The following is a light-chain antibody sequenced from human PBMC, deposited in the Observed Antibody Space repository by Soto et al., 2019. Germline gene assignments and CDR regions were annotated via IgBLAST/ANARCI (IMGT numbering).Light chain of an antibody. CDR3: HQYNSWPRGT. V-gene: IGKV3-15*01. CDR2: GAS. J-gene: IGKJ3*01. Sequence: EIVLTQSPATLSVSPGERATLSCRASQSVSSNLAWYQQKRGQAPRLLIYGASTRATGIPARFSGSGSGREFTLTISSLQSEDFAVYYCHQYNSWPRGTFGPGTKVEIK. CDR1: QSVSSN.